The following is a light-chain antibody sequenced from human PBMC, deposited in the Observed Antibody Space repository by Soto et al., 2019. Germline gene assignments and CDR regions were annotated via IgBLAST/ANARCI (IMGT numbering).Light chain of an antibody. CDR2: HAS. J-gene: IGKJ1*01. Sequence: DIQMTQSPSILSASVGDRVTITYRASQSISTWLAWYQQKPGKAPTLLIYHASSLASGVPSRFSGSGSGTELTLTISSLQPDDFATYHCQQYNRYPRTFGQGTKVEIK. CDR3: QQYNRYPRT. V-gene: IGKV1-5*01. CDR1: QSISTW.